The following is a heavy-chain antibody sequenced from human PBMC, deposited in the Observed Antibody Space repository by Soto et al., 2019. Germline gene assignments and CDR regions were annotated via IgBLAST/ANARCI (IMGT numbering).Heavy chain of an antibody. CDR3: ARGSSRAKKYAFDI. Sequence: QTGGSLRLSCAASGFTFSSYAMHWVRQAPGKGLEWVAVISYDGSNKYYADSVKGRFTISRDNSKNTLYLQMNSLRAEDTAVYYRARGSSRAKKYAFDIWGQGTMVTVSS. CDR1: GFTFSSYA. CDR2: ISYDGSNK. V-gene: IGHV3-30-3*01. J-gene: IGHJ3*02.